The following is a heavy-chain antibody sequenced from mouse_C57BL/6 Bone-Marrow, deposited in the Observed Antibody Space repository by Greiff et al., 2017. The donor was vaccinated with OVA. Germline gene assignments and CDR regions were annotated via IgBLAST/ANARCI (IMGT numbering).Heavy chain of an antibody. J-gene: IGHJ2*01. V-gene: IGHV3-6*01. CDR2: ISYDGSN. CDR3: ARELLYY. CDR1: GYSITSGYY. Sequence: EVQLVESGPGLVKPSQSLSLTCSVTGYSITSGYYWNWIRQFPGNKLEWMGYISYDGSNNYNPSLKNRISITRDTSKNQFFLKLNSVTTEDTATYYCARELLYYWGQGTTLTVSS. D-gene: IGHD1-1*01.